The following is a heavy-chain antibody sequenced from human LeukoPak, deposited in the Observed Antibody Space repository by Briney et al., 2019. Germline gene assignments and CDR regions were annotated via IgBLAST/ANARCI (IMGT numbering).Heavy chain of an antibody. Sequence: QPGGSLRLSCAASGFTFSSYAMSWVRQAPGKGLEWVSAISGSGGSTYYADSVKGRFTISRDNSKNTLHLQMNSLRAEDTAVYYCAKDAEVEMATTLDYWGQGTLVTVSS. CDR2: ISGSGGST. CDR1: GFTFSSYA. J-gene: IGHJ4*02. CDR3: AKDAEVEMATTLDY. D-gene: IGHD5-24*01. V-gene: IGHV3-23*01.